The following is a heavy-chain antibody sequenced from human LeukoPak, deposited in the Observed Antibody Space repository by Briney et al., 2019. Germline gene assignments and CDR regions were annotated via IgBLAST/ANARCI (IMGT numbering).Heavy chain of an antibody. CDR3: ARSRLKYSSSWYYFDY. CDR2: IKQDGSEK. J-gene: IGHJ4*02. Sequence: PGGSLRLSCAASGFTFSSYWMSWVRQAPGKGLEWVANIKQDGSEKYYVDSVKGRFTISRDNAKNSLYLQMNSLRAEDTAVYYCARSRLKYSSSWYYFDYWGQGTLVTVSS. CDR1: GFTFSSYW. D-gene: IGHD6-13*01. V-gene: IGHV3-7*01.